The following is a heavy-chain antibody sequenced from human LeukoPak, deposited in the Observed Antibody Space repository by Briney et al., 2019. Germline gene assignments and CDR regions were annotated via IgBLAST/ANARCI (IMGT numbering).Heavy chain of an antibody. CDR3: ARENYCSGGSCFNFDY. D-gene: IGHD2-15*01. CDR2: ISSDGSNQ. V-gene: IGHV3-30-3*01. Sequence: GGSLRLSCAASGFTFSNYAFHWVRQAPGKGLEWVAVISSDGSNQYYADSVKGRFTISRDNSKNTLYPQMNSLRAEDTAVYYCARENYCSGGSCFNFDYWGQGTLVTVSS. CDR1: GFTFSNYA. J-gene: IGHJ4*02.